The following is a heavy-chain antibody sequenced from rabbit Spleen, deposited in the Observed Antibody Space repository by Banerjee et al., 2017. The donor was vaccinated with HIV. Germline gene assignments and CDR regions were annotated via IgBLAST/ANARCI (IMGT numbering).Heavy chain of an antibody. J-gene: IGHJ2*01. CDR1: GFSFSSYYY. D-gene: IGHD2-1*01. V-gene: IGHV1S40*01. CDR2: INAGNSGST. Sequence: QSLEESGGDLVKPGASLTLTCTASGFSFSSYYYMCWVRQAPGKGLEWIACINAGNSGSTWYASWAKGRFTISKTSSTTVTLQMTSLTAADTATYFCARGYGGGNNAFDPWGPGTLVTVS. CDR3: ARGYGGGNNAFDP.